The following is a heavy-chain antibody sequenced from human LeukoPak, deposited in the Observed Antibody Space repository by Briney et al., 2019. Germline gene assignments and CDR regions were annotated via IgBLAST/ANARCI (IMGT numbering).Heavy chain of an antibody. V-gene: IGHV1-8*02. CDR1: GYTFTGYY. CDR3: ARDRIAAAGYYYYGMDV. Sequence: ASVKVSCKASGYTFTGYYMHRVRQAPGQGLEWMGWMNPNSGNTGYAQKFQGRVTMTRNTSISTAYMELSSLRSEDTAVYYCARDRIAAAGYYYYGMDVWGQGTTVTVSS. D-gene: IGHD6-13*01. J-gene: IGHJ6*02. CDR2: MNPNSGNT.